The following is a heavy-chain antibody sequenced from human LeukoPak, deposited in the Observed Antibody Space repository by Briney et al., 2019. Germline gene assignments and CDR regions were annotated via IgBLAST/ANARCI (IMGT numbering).Heavy chain of an antibody. CDR3: ARDVVATTNLFNY. D-gene: IGHD2-15*01. CDR1: GFTFSRYW. V-gene: IGHV3-7*03. Sequence: GGSLRLSCVGSGFTFSRYWLNWVRQAPGKGLEWVANMNQDGSEIYYLDSVKGRFTISRDNVKNSLYLQMNSLRAEDTAVYYCARDVVATTNLFNYWGQGTLVTVSS. J-gene: IGHJ4*02. CDR2: MNQDGSEI.